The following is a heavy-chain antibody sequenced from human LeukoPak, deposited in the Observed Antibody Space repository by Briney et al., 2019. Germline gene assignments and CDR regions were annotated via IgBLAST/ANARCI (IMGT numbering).Heavy chain of an antibody. J-gene: IGHJ4*02. Sequence: GGSLRLSCAASGFTFSSYAMSWVRQAPGKGLEWVSAISGSGGSTYYADSVKGWFTISRDNSKNTLYLQMNSLRAEDTAVYYCANGVPGDSSGFYYFDYWGQGTLVTVSS. CDR3: ANGVPGDSSGFYYFDY. CDR2: ISGSGGST. D-gene: IGHD3-22*01. V-gene: IGHV3-23*01. CDR1: GFTFSSYA.